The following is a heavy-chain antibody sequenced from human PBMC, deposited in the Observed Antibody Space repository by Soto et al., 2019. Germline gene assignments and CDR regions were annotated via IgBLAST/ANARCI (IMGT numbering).Heavy chain of an antibody. CDR3: ANRIRPSGGAARPDWGYYYYMDV. Sequence: GGSLRLSCAASGFTFSSYAMSWVRQAPGKGLEWVSAISGSGGSTYYADSVKGRFTISRDNSKNTLYLQMNSLRAEDTAVYYCANRIRPSGGAARPDWGYYYYMDVWGKGTTVTVSS. D-gene: IGHD6-6*01. CDR2: ISGSGGST. CDR1: GFTFSSYA. J-gene: IGHJ6*03. V-gene: IGHV3-23*01.